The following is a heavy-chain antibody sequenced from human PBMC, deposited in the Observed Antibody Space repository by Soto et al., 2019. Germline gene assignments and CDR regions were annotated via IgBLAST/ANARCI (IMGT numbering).Heavy chain of an antibody. CDR2: ISWNSGII. D-gene: IGHD3-3*01. CDR3: AKAARNYDFWSGYYYFDY. V-gene: IGHV3-9*01. Sequence: EVQLVESGGGLVQPGRYLRLSCAASGFTFDDYAMHWVRQAPGKGLGWVSGISWNSGIIGYADSVKGRFTISRDNAKNSLYLQMNSLRAEDTALYYGAKAARNYDFWSGYYYFDYWGQGTLVTVSS. J-gene: IGHJ4*02. CDR1: GFTFDDYA.